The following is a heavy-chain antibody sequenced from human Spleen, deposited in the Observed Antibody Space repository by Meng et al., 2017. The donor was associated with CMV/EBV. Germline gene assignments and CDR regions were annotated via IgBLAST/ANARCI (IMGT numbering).Heavy chain of an antibody. CDR1: GFTFSSYD. J-gene: IGHJ4*02. CDR3: AKDAPDYGGNSFDY. Sequence: LSLTCAASGFTFSSYDMNWVRQAPGKGLEWVSKISSSGSIIFYADSVKGRFTISRDNAKNSLYLQMNSLRTEDTALYYCAKDAPDYGGNSFDYWGQGTLVTVSS. CDR2: ISSSGSII. D-gene: IGHD4-23*01. V-gene: IGHV3-48*03.